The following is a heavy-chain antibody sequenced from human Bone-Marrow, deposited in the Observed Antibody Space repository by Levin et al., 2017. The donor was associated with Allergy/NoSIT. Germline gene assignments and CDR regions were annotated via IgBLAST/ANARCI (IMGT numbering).Heavy chain of an antibody. CDR3: AREGAARPTRTYYFDY. Sequence: EASVKVSCKASGYTFTGYYMHWVRQAPGQGLEWMGRINPNSGGTNYAQKFQGRVTMTRDTSISTAYMELSRLRSDDTAVYYCAREGAARPTRTYYFDYWGQGTLVTVSS. CDR1: GYTFTGYY. D-gene: IGHD6-6*01. V-gene: IGHV1-2*06. J-gene: IGHJ4*02. CDR2: INPNSGGT.